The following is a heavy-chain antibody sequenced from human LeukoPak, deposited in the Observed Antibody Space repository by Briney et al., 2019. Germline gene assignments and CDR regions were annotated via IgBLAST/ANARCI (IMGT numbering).Heavy chain of an antibody. CDR3: ARVQYSNLPNV. J-gene: IGHJ6*04. D-gene: IGHD4-11*01. CDR2: VNPNSGDT. CDR1: GYTFTGYY. V-gene: IGHV1-2*02. Sequence: ASVKVSCKASGYTFTGYYLHWVRQAPGQGLEWMGCVNPNSGDTNYAQKFQGSVTMTRDTSISTAYMELSSLRSEDTAVYYCARVQYSNLPNVWGKGTTVTVSS.